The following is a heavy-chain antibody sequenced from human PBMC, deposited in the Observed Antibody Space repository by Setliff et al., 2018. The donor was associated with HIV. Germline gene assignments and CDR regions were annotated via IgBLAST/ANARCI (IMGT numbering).Heavy chain of an antibody. V-gene: IGHV1-18*01. J-gene: IGHJ6*02. CDR3: AREGVREPPSNTLYYGMDV. Sequence: SVKVSCKSSGYTFSQYGISWVRQAPGQGLEWMGWTSTYNGQRNYAQKVQGRVTFTTDTSTSTAYMELRSLRSDDTAVYYCAREGVREPPSNTLYYGMDVWGQGTTVTVSS. CDR1: GYTFSQYG. D-gene: IGHD3-10*01. CDR2: TSTYNGQR.